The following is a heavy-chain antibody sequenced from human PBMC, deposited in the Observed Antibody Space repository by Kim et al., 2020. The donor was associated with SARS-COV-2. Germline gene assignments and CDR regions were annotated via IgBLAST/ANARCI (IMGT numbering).Heavy chain of an antibody. J-gene: IGHJ5*02. CDR1: GFTFSSYA. D-gene: IGHD3-16*01. CDR2: ISGSGGST. V-gene: IGHV3-23*01. Sequence: GGSLRLSCAASGFTFSSYAMSWVRQAPGKGLEWVSAISGSGGSTYYADSVKGRFTISRDNSKNTLYLQMNSLRAEDTAVYYCARQYDYVWGSYVFNWFDPWGQGTLVTVSS. CDR3: ARQYDYVWGSYVFNWFDP.